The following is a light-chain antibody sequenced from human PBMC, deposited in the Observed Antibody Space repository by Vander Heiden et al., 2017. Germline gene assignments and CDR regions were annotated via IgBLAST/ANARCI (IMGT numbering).Light chain of an antibody. CDR2: EVS. J-gene: IGLJ1*01. V-gene: IGLV2-14*01. Sequence: QSALTQPAAVYGSPGQSITIPCTGTSSDVGGYNYVSWYQQHPGKAPKLMIYEVSNRPSGVSNRFSGSKSGNTASLTISGLQAEDEADYYCSSYTSSSTLEVFGTGTKVTVL. CDR3: SSYTSSSTLEV. CDR1: SSDVGGYNY.